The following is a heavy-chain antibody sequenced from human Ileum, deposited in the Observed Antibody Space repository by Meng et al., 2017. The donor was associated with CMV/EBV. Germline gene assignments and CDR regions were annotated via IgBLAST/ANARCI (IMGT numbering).Heavy chain of an antibody. CDR2: IKSKTDGGAI. Sequence: GQLVESGGGLVEPGGSLRLSCAGSGFNFNGAWMSWVRQAPGKGLEWVGHIKSKTDGGAIDYAAPVKGRFIISRDDSKNMLYLEMNSLKTDDTGVYYCGCGVPMYDYWGQGTLVTVSS. CDR3: GCGVPMYDY. D-gene: IGHD3-3*01. CDR1: GFNFNGAW. V-gene: IGHV3-15*01. J-gene: IGHJ4*02.